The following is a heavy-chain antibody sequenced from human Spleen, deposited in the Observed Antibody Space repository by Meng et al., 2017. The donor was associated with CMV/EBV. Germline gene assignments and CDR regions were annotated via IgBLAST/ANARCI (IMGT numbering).Heavy chain of an antibody. V-gene: IGHV3-23*03. J-gene: IGHJ4*02. CDR2: IYSGGSST. CDR3: AKNSAPLTIFGVATRWYFDY. Sequence: GESLKISCVASGFTFSNYAMSWVRQAPGKGLEWVSLIYSGGSSTYYADSVKGRFTISRDNSKNTLSLQMNSLRADDTAVYYCAKNSAPLTIFGVATRWYFDYWGQGTLVTVSS. D-gene: IGHD3-3*01. CDR1: GFTFSNYA.